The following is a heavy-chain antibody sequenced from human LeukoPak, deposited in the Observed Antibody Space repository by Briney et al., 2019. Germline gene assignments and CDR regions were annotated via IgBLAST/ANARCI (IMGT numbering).Heavy chain of an antibody. CDR3: ARSPLLRWFDP. CDR2: IYYSGST. Sequence: SETLSHTCTVSGGSISSYYWSWIRQPPGKGLEWNGYIYYSGSTNYNPSPKSRVTISVDTSKNQFSLKLSSVTAADTAVYYCARSPLLRWFDPWGQGTLVTVSS. V-gene: IGHV4-59*01. D-gene: IGHD3-3*01. J-gene: IGHJ5*02. CDR1: GGSISSYY.